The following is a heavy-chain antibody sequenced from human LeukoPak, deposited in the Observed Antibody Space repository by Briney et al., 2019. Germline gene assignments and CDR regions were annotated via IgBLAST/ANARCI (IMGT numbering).Heavy chain of an antibody. CDR3: ARDGAYSSSWYWGTYYYYGMDV. J-gene: IGHJ6*02. D-gene: IGHD6-13*01. Sequence: ASVKVSCKASGYTFTSYGISWVRQAPGQGLEWMGWISAYNGNTNYAQKLQGRVTMTTDTPTSTAYMELRSLRSDDTAVYYCARDGAYSSSWYWGTYYYYGMDVWGQGTTVTVSS. CDR1: GYTFTSYG. V-gene: IGHV1-18*01. CDR2: ISAYNGNT.